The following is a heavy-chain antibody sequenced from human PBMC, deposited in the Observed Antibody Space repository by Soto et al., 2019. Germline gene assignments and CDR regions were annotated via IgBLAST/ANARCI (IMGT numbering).Heavy chain of an antibody. V-gene: IGHV1-18*04. CDR1: GYTFTSYG. CDR3: ARPQGGRYYDSRALDAFDI. CDR2: ISAYNGNT. Sequence: ASVKVSCKASGYTFTSYGISWVRQAPGQGLEWMGWISAYNGNTNYAQKLQGRVTMTTDTSTSTAYMELRSLRSDDTAVYYCARPQGGRYYDSRALDAFDIWGQGTMLPVS. D-gene: IGHD3-22*01. J-gene: IGHJ3*02.